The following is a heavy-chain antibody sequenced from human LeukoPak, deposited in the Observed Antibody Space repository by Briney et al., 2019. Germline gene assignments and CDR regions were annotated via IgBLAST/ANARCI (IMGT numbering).Heavy chain of an antibody. CDR2: ISDNGTTI. CDR3: ARVRYFDWLGPFDY. V-gene: IGHV3-48*04. J-gene: IGHJ4*02. CDR1: GFTFSSYS. Sequence: PGGSLRLSCAASGFTFSSYSMNWVRQAPGRGLEWVSYISDNGTTIYYGDSVKGRFTISRDNAKKSLYLQMNSLRAEDTAVYYCARVRYFDWLGPFDYWGQGTLVTVSS. D-gene: IGHD3-9*01.